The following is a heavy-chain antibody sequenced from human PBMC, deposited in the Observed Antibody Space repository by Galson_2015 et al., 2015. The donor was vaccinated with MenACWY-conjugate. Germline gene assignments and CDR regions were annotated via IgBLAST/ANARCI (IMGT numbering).Heavy chain of an antibody. V-gene: IGHV3-33*08. CDR1: GFTFGTYG. CDR3: ARVFDTWYMDV. D-gene: IGHD3-3*01. J-gene: IGHJ6*03. Sequence: PLRLSCAASGFTFGTYGIHWVRQAPAKGLECVALIWDDGSYKYYADSVKGRFTISRDNSKNTLYLQMNSLRAEDTAVYYCARVFDTWYMDVWGKGTTVTVSS. CDR2: IWDDGSYK.